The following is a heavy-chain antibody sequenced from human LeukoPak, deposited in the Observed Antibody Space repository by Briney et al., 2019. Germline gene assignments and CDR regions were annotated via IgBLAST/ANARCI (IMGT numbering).Heavy chain of an antibody. D-gene: IGHD4-17*01. CDR2: ISASGGRR. J-gene: IGHJ4*02. CDR1: GSTFSSYV. V-gene: IGHV3-23*01. CDR3: AQDRGDTVTTFAY. Sequence: GGSLRLSCAASGSTFSSYVMSWVRQAPGEGLEWVSGISASGGRRFYADSVEGRFTISRDNSKNTLYLQMNSLRAEDTAVYYCAQDRGDTVTTFAYWGQGSLVTVSS.